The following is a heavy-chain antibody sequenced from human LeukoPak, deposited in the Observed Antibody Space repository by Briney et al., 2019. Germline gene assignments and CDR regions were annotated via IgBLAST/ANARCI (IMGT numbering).Heavy chain of an antibody. CDR1: GFTLSSYA. Sequence: GRSLRLFCAASGFTLSSYAMHWVRQAPGKGLAWVALISYDGSNKYYADSVKGRFTISRDNSKNTLYLQMNSLRAEDTAVYYCARGSSWGQGTLVTVSS. V-gene: IGHV3-30*04. J-gene: IGHJ4*02. CDR2: ISYDGSNK. CDR3: ARGSS.